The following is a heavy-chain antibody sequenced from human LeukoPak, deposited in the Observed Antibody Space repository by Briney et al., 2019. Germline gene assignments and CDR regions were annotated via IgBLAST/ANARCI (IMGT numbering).Heavy chain of an antibody. CDR3: AREKQGGDFDY. CDR1: GYTFTGYY. V-gene: IGHV1-2*02. CDR2: INPNRGGT. Sequence: ASVKVSCKVSGYTFTGYYMHWVRQAPGQGLEWMGWINPNRGGTNYAQKFQGRVTMTRDTSISTAYMEVSRLRSDDTAVYYCAREKQGGDFDYWGRGTLVTVSS. D-gene: IGHD3-16*01. J-gene: IGHJ4*02.